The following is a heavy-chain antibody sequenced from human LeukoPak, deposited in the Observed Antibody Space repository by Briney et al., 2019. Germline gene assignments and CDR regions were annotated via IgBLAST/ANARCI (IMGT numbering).Heavy chain of an antibody. CDR1: DDSITMYY. D-gene: IGHD2-21*02. V-gene: IGHV4-59*01. J-gene: IGHJ4*02. Sequence: SETLSLTCSVSDDSITMYYWTWIRQPPGKGLEWIGYVDHTGSTNFNPSLNGRVSISRDTTKNLFSLRLRSVTAADTAVYYCARELLTGLETPFDYWGQGTLVTVSS. CDR2: VDHTGST. CDR3: ARELLTGLETPFDY.